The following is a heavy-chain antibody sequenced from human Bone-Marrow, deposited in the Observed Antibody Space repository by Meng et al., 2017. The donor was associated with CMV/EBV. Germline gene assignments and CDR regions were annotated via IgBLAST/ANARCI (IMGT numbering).Heavy chain of an antibody. V-gene: IGHV3-7*04. Sequence: ESQKLLCAASGLTFSSYWLSWVRQASGKGLEWVDNIKQDGSEKHYVDSVKGRFTIPRDNAKNSLYLQMNSLRAEDTAVYYCARGVVDTAMVYAPSIGDNWFDPWGQGTLVTVSS. CDR1: GLTFSSYW. CDR3: ARGVVDTAMVYAPSIGDNWFDP. J-gene: IGHJ5*02. D-gene: IGHD5-18*01. CDR2: IKQDGSEK.